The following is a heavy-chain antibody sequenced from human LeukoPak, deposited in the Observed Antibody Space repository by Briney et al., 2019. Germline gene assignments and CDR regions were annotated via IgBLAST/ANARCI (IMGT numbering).Heavy chain of an antibody. CDR3: ARSNSYDGHYDY. V-gene: IGHV4-59*08. Sequence: PSETLSLTCTVYGGSIRSYHWRWIRQPPGKGLEWIGYIYKSGSTNYNPSLKSRVTISLDTSKNQFSLNLSSVTAADTAVYYCARSNSYDGHYDYWGQGTLVTVSS. J-gene: IGHJ4*02. CDR2: IYKSGST. CDR1: GGSIRSYH. D-gene: IGHD3-22*01.